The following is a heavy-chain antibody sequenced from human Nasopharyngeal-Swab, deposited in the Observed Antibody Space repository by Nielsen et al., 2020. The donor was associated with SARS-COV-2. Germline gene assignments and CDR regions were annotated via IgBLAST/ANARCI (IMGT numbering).Heavy chain of an antibody. V-gene: IGHV4-31*02. Sequence: WIRQPPGKGLEWIGYINYSGSTYYNPSHKSRVTISVDTSKNEFSLKLTSVTAADTAVFYCARFGVFDAFDIWGQGTMVTVSS. D-gene: IGHD5/OR15-5a*01. CDR3: ARFGVFDAFDI. J-gene: IGHJ3*02. CDR2: INYSGST.